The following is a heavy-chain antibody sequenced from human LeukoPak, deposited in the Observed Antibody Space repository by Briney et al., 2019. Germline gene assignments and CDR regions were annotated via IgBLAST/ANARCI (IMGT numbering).Heavy chain of an antibody. CDR3: ARVAARILYYFDY. CDR2: ITPRDGST. D-gene: IGHD6-6*01. J-gene: IGHJ4*02. Sequence: RASVKVYCKASGYTFTSNYMHWMRQAPGQGLEWMGVITPRDGSTSYAQKFQDRVSMTRDTSTSTVYMELSSLRSEDTAVYYCARVAARILYYFDYWGQGTLVTVSS. CDR1: GYTFTSNY. V-gene: IGHV1-46*01.